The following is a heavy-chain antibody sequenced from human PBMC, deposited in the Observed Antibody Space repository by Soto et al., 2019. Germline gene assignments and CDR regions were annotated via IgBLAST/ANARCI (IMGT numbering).Heavy chain of an antibody. V-gene: IGHV4-59*01. CDR3: ARDLPSGGIEY. J-gene: IGHJ4*02. CDR1: GGSISSYY. Sequence: PSETLSLTCTVSGGSISSYYWSWIRQPPGKGLEWIGYIYYSGSTNYNPSLKSRVTISVDTSKNQFSLKLSSVTAADTAVYYCARDLPSGGIEYWGQGTLVTVSS. CDR2: IYYSGST.